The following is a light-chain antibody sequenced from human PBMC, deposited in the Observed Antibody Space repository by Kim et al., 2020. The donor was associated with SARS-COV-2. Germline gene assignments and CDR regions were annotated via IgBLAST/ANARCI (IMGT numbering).Light chain of an antibody. CDR2: EVF. Sequence: PGQSVTTSCTGTSRDVGGYNYVSWYQHHPGKAPKLIISEVFNRPSGVPDRFSGSKSDNTATLTVSGLQAEDEADYYCSSYAGGNFVFGSGTKVTVL. J-gene: IGLJ1*01. CDR3: SSYAGGNFV. V-gene: IGLV2-8*01. CDR1: SRDVGGYNY.